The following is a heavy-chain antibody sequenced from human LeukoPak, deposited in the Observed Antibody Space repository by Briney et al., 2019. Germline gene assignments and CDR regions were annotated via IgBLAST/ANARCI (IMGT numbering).Heavy chain of an antibody. CDR3: AKDKRITFGGVIVFDY. D-gene: IGHD3-16*02. CDR2: ISGSGGST. V-gene: IGHV3-23*01. Sequence: PGGSLRLSCAASGFTVSSNYMSWVRQAPGKGLEWVSAISGSGGSTYYADSVKGRFTISRDNSKNTLYLQMNSLRAEDTAVYYCAKDKRITFGGVIVFDYWGQGTLVTVSS. CDR1: GFTVSSNY. J-gene: IGHJ4*02.